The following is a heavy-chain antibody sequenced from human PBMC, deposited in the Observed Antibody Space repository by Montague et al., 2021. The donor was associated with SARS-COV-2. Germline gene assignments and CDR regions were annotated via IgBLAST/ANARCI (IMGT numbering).Heavy chain of an antibody. J-gene: IGHJ4*02. CDR3: ARGGSWLYYSDY. Sequence: CAISGDSVSSNSAAWNWIRQSPSRGLEWRGRTYYRSKWYNDYAVSVKSRITINPDTSKNQFSLQLDSVTPEDTAVYYCARGGSWLYYSDYWGQGTLVTVSS. CDR1: GDSVSSNSAA. V-gene: IGHV6-1*01. D-gene: IGHD6-13*01. CDR2: TYYRSKWYN.